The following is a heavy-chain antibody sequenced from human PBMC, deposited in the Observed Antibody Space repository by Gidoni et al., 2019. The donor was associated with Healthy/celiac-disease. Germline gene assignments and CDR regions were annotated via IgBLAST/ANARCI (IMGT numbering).Heavy chain of an antibody. V-gene: IGHV3-33*01. Sequence: QVQLVESGGGVVQPGRSLRLSCAASGFTFSSYGMLGVRQAPGKGLEWVAVIWYDGSNKYYADSVKGRFTISRDNSKNTLYLQMNSLRAEDTAVYYCARLAVTKGIDYWGQGTLVTVSS. CDR3: ARLAVTKGIDY. CDR1: GFTFSSYG. J-gene: IGHJ4*02. D-gene: IGHD4-17*01. CDR2: IWYDGSNK.